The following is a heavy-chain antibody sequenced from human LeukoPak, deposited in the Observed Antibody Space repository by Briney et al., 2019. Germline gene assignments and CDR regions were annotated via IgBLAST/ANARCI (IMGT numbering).Heavy chain of an antibody. Sequence: GGSLRLSCAASGFTFSSYAMSWVRQAPGKGLEWVSAISGSGGSTYYADSVKGRFTISRDNSKNTLYLQMNSLRAEDTAVYYCAKGPLRYFDWSLDYWGQGTLVTVSS. CDR2: ISGSGGST. D-gene: IGHD3-9*01. J-gene: IGHJ4*02. CDR3: AKGPLRYFDWSLDY. V-gene: IGHV3-23*01. CDR1: GFTFSSYA.